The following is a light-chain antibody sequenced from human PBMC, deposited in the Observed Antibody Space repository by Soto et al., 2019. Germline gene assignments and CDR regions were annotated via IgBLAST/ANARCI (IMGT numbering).Light chain of an antibody. CDR3: AAWDDSLNGVV. J-gene: IGLJ2*01. CDR2: SNN. Sequence: QSVLTQPPSASGTPGQRGTISCSGSSSNSGSNTVNWYQQLPGTAPKLLIYSNNQRPSGVPDRFSGSKSGTSASRAISGLQSEDEADYYCAAWDDSLNGVVFGGGTKVTVL. CDR1: SSNSGSNT. V-gene: IGLV1-44*01.